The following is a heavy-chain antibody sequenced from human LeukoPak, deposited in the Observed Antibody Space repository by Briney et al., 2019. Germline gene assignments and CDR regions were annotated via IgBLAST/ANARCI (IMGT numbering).Heavy chain of an antibody. J-gene: IGHJ4*02. Sequence: SETLSLTCTVSVGSISSYYWSWIRQPPGKGLEWLGYNYYSGSTNYNPSLKSRVTISVDTSKNQFSLKLSSVTAADTAVYYCARLAYGSGSYYFDYWGQGTLVTVSS. D-gene: IGHD3-10*01. CDR1: VGSISSYY. CDR2: NYYSGST. CDR3: ARLAYGSGSYYFDY. V-gene: IGHV4-59*08.